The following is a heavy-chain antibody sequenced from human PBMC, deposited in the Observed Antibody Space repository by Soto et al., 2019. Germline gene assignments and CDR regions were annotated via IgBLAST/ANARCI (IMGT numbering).Heavy chain of an antibody. CDR3: ARDFRDVYYYYGMDV. J-gene: IGHJ6*02. CDR1: GFTFSSYG. V-gene: IGHV3-33*01. Sequence: QVQLVESGGGVVQPGRSLRLSCAASGFTFSSYGMHWVRQAPGKGLEWVAVIWYDGSNKYYADSVKGRFTISRDNSENTLYLQMNSLRAEDTAVYYCARDFRDVYYYYGMDVWGQGTTVTVSS. CDR2: IWYDGSNK.